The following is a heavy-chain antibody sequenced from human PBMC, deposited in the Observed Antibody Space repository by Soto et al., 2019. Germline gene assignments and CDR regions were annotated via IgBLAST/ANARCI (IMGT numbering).Heavy chain of an antibody. CDR1: GASISSYY. CDR2: IYNSERT. V-gene: IGHV4-59*01. J-gene: IGHJ6*03. D-gene: IGHD3-3*01. CDR3: VRRGRLLEYFSMDV. Sequence: QVQLQESGPGLVEPSETLSLTCSVSGASISSYYWSWIRQPPGKGLEWIGYIYNSERTKYNPSLESRVTISADTSKNQFSLRLSSVTSADTAVYYCVRRGRLLEYFSMDVWGRGTTVTVSS.